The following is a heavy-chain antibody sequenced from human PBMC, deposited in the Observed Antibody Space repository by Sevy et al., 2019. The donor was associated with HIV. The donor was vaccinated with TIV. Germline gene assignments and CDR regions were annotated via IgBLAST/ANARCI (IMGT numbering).Heavy chain of an antibody. Sequence: GGSLRLSCAASGFTFSSYAMHWVRQAPGEGLEWVAVISYDGSNKYYADSVKGRFTISRDNSKNTLYLQMNSLRAEDTAVYYCAREPNAHSGSYFVDYWGQGTLVTVSS. CDR2: ISYDGSNK. V-gene: IGHV3-30*04. J-gene: IGHJ4*02. CDR3: AREPNAHSGSYFVDY. D-gene: IGHD1-26*01. CDR1: GFTFSSYA.